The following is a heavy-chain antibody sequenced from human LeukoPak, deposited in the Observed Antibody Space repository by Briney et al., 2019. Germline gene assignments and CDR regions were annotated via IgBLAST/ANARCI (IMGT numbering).Heavy chain of an antibody. Sequence: KSSETLSLTCAVYGGSFSGYYWSWIRQPPGKGLEWIGEINHSGSTNYNPSLKSRVTISVDTSKNQFSLKLSSVTAADTAVYYCASRTYSSSSGVGAFDIWGQGTMVTVSS. CDR1: GGSFSGYY. J-gene: IGHJ3*02. CDR2: INHSGST. CDR3: ASRTYSSSSGVGAFDI. V-gene: IGHV4-34*01. D-gene: IGHD6-6*01.